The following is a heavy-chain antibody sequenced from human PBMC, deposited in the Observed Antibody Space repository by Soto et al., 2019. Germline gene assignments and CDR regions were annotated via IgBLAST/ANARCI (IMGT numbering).Heavy chain of an antibody. CDR3: ARKNGIDY. CDR2: IKPDGSEK. V-gene: IGHV3-7*05. CDR1: GFSFSSYW. Sequence: GGSLRLSWVASGFSFSSYWMSWVRQAPGKGLEWVANIKPDGSEKAYVDSVKGRFIISRDNAKNSLDLQMNSLRAEDTAVYYCARKNGIDYWGQGTLVTVSS. J-gene: IGHJ4*02. D-gene: IGHD2-8*01.